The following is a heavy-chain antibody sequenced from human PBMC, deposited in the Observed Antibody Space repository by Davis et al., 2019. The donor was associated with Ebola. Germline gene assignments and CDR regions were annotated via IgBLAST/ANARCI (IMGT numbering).Heavy chain of an antibody. V-gene: IGHV3-30-3*01. CDR3: ARSSDYYDSSGYYIDY. CDR1: GFTFSSYS. Sequence: GESLKISCAASGFTFSSYSMDWVRQAPGKGLEWVAVISYDGSNKYYADSVKGRFTISRDISKNTLYLQRNSLRAKDTAVYYCARSSDYYDSSGYYIDYWGQGTLVTVSS. J-gene: IGHJ4*02. D-gene: IGHD3-22*01. CDR2: ISYDGSNK.